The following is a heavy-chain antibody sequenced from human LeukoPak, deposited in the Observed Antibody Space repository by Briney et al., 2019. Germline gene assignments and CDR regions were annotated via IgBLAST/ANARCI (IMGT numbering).Heavy chain of an antibody. CDR1: GGSISSGGYY. D-gene: IGHD2-21*02. J-gene: IGHJ4*02. CDR3: ARGSAWGDEDY. Sequence: NSSETLTLTCTVSGGSISSGGYYWSWIRQPPGKGLEWIGYIYHSGSTYYNPSLKSRVTISVDRSKNQFSLKLSSVTAADTAVYYCARGSAWGDEDYWGQGTLVTVSS. V-gene: IGHV4-30-2*01. CDR2: IYHSGST.